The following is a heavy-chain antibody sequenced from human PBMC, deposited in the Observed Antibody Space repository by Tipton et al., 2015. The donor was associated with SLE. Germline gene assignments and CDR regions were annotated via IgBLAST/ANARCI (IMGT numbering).Heavy chain of an antibody. CDR1: GITFRSYA. CDR2: ISGFGDNT. V-gene: IGHV3-23*01. CDR3: ARDPQAPGYFDY. Sequence: SLRLSCAASGITFRSYAMSWFRQAPGKGLEWVSTISGFGDNTYYADSVKGRFTISRDNAKNSLYLQMNSLRAEDTAVYYCARDPQAPGYFDYWGQGTLITVSS. J-gene: IGHJ4*02. D-gene: IGHD1-14*01.